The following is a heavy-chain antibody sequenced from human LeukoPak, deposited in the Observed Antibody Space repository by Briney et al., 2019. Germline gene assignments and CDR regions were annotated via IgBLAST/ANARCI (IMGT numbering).Heavy chain of an antibody. CDR3: AKSSGSSHRLDY. CDR2: ISYDGSNK. Sequence: PGRSLRLSCAASGFTFSSYGMHWVRQAPGKGLEWVAVISYDGSNKYYADSIKGRFTVSRDNSKNTLYLQMNSLRAEDTAVYYCAKSSGSSHRLDYWGQGTLVTVSS. V-gene: IGHV3-30*18. J-gene: IGHJ4*02. CDR1: GFTFSSYG. D-gene: IGHD1-26*01.